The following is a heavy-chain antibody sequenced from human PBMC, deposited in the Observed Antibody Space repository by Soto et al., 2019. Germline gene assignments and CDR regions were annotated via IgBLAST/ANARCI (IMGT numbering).Heavy chain of an antibody. Sequence: PSETLSLTCTVSGGSISSYYWSWIRQPPGKGLEWIGYIYYSGSTNYNPSLKSRVTISVDTSKNQFSLKLSSVTAADTAVYYCAYFTMVRGVIGSGSFDPWGQGTLVTVSS. CDR2: IYYSGST. J-gene: IGHJ5*02. CDR3: AYFTMVRGVIGSGSFDP. D-gene: IGHD3-10*01. V-gene: IGHV4-59*01. CDR1: GGSISSYY.